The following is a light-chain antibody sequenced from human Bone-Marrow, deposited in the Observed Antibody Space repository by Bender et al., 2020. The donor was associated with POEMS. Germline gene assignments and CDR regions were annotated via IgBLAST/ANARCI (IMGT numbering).Light chain of an antibody. V-gene: IGLV1-44*01. J-gene: IGLJ3*02. CDR2: SNY. Sequence: QSVLTQPPSASGTPGQSVIISCSGTDSNFGGNNVNWYQHLPGTAPRLVVYSNYQRPSGVPARFSGSKSGTSASLAISDIQSEDEADYYCCSYTTTRTWVFGGGTKLTVL. CDR3: CSYTTTRTWV. CDR1: DSNFGGNN.